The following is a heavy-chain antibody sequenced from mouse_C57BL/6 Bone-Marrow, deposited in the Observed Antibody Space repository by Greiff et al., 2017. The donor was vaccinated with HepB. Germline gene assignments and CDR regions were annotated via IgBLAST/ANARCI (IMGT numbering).Heavy chain of an antibody. CDR1: GFTFSSYA. V-gene: IGHV5-4*03. Sequence: EVKLMESGGGLVKPGGSLKLSCAASGFTFSSYAMSWVRQTPEKRLEWVATISDGGSYTYYPDNVKGRFTISRDTAKNNLYLQMSHLNSEDTAMYYWARGPRSHLLWSPWFAYWGQGTLVTVSA. J-gene: IGHJ3*01. CDR2: ISDGGSYT. D-gene: IGHD2-1*01. CDR3: ARGPRSHLLWSPWFAY.